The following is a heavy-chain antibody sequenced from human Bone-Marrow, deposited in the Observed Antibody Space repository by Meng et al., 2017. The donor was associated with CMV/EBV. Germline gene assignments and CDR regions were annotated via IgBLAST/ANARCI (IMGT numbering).Heavy chain of an antibody. CDR3: ARSAGAYCGGDCSALF. D-gene: IGHD2-21*01. CDR1: GYTFTGYY. Sequence: ASVKVSCKASGYTFTGYYMHWVRQAPGQGLEWMGWINPNSGGTNYAQKFQGRVTMTTDTSTSTAYMELRSLRSDDTAVYYCARSAGAYCGGDCSALFWGQGTMVTVSS. J-gene: IGHJ3*01. V-gene: IGHV1-2*02. CDR2: INPNSGGT.